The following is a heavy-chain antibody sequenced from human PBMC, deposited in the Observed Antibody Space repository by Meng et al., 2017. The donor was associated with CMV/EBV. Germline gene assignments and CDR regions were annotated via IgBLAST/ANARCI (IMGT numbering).Heavy chain of an antibody. Sequence: GESLKISCAAPGFPFSSYAMHWVRQAPGKGLEWVAVISYDGSNKYYADSVKGRFTISRDNSKNTLYLQMNSLRAEDAAVYYCAKERRDISWFDPWGQGTLVTVSS. V-gene: IGHV3-30*04. D-gene: IGHD2-15*01. J-gene: IGHJ5*02. CDR2: ISYDGSNK. CDR1: GFPFSSYA. CDR3: AKERRDISWFDP.